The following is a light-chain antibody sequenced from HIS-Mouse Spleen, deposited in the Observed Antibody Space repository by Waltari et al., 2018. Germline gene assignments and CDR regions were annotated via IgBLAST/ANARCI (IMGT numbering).Light chain of an antibody. CDR1: SSDVGGYNY. Sequence: QSALTQPASVSGSPGQSITISCTGTSSDVGGYNYVSWYQQHPGKAPKLMIYDVSNRPSGVSNRCCGSKSGNTASLTISGLQAEDEADYYCSSYTSSSTLVFGGGTKLTVL. CDR3: SSYTSSSTLV. J-gene: IGLJ2*01. V-gene: IGLV2-14*03. CDR2: DVS.